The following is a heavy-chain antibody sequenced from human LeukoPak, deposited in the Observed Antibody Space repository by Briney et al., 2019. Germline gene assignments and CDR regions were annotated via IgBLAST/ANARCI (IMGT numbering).Heavy chain of an antibody. V-gene: IGHV5-51*01. CDR2: IYPGDSDT. CDR3: ARPGINTGCYKY. J-gene: IGHJ4*02. Sequence: GESLQISCKGSGSNFTSYWIGWVRQLPGKGLEWMGIIYPGDSDTRYSPSFEGQVTISADRSISTAYLQWSSLKASDSAMYYCARPGINTGCYKYWGQGTLVTVSS. D-gene: IGHD3-9*01. CDR1: GSNFTSYW.